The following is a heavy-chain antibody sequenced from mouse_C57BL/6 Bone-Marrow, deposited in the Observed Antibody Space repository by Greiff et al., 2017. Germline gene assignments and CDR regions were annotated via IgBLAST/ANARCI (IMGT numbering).Heavy chain of an antibody. CDR3: AGGCVYAMDY. J-gene: IGHJ4*01. CDR2: IDPSDSET. V-gene: IGHV1-52*01. Sequence: QVQLQQPGAELVKPGSSVKLSCKASGYTFTSYWMHWVKQRPIQGLEWIGNIDPSDSETHYNQKFKDKDTLTVDKASSTAYLQLSSLTSEDSAVYYCAGGCVYAMDYWGQGTSVTVSS. CDR1: GYTFTSYW.